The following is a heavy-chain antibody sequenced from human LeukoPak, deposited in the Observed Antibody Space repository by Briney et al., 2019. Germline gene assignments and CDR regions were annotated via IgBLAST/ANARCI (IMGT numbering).Heavy chain of an antibody. V-gene: IGHV3-30-3*01. J-gene: IGHJ4*02. CDR2: ISYDGSNK. D-gene: IGHD5-24*01. CDR1: GFTFSGYA. CDR3: ARGSLWLQLDY. Sequence: GGSLRLSCAASGFTFSGYAMHWVRQAPGKGLEWVAVISYDGSNKYYADSVKGRFTISRDNSKNTLYLQMNSLRAEDTAVYYCARGSLWLQLDYWGQGTLVTVSS.